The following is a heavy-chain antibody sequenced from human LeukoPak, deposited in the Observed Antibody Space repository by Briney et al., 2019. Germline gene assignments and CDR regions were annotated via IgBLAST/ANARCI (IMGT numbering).Heavy chain of an antibody. CDR1: GGSISSHNY. J-gene: IGHJ5*02. CDR2: IHHSGST. Sequence: PSGTLSLTCAVSGGSISSHNYWSWVRQSPGKGLEWIGEIHHSGSTHYNPSPKSRVTISIDKSKNHFSLNLTSVTAADTAVYYCAREGYSYGYNWFDPWGQGTLVTVSS. D-gene: IGHD5-18*01. CDR3: AREGYSYGYNWFDP. V-gene: IGHV4-4*02.